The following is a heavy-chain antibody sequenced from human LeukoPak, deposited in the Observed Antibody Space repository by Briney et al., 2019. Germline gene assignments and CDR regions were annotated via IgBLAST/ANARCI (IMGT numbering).Heavy chain of an antibody. CDR3: ARESDYGDYSFNY. D-gene: IGHD4-17*01. V-gene: IGHV3-64*01. Sequence: GGSLRLSCAASGFTFSSYAMHWVRQAPGKGLEYVSAISSNGGSTYYANSVKGRFTISRDNSKNTLYLQMGSLRAEDMAVYYCARESDYGDYSFNYWGQGTLVTASS. CDR1: GFTFSSYA. CDR2: ISSNGGST. J-gene: IGHJ4*02.